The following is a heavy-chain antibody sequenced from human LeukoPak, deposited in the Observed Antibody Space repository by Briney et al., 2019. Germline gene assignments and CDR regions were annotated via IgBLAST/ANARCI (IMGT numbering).Heavy chain of an antibody. Sequence: GGSLRLSCVASGFTFSSTWMHWFRQGAGKGLVWLSRITSDGRTTIYADSVEGRFTISRDNAKNTLYLQMNSLRVEDTAVYYCARDVYGDRNWFDPWGQGTLVTVSS. V-gene: IGHV3-74*01. J-gene: IGHJ5*02. CDR2: ITSDGRTT. CDR1: GFTFSSTW. CDR3: ARDVYGDRNWFDP. D-gene: IGHD4-17*01.